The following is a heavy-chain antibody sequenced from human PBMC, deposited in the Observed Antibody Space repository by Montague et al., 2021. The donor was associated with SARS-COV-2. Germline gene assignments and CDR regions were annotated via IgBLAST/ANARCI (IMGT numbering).Heavy chain of an antibody. CDR3: ARVVVEASGWYHFDY. V-gene: IGHV4-59*12. CDR1: GDSISRYC. CDR2: HYNSWIT. J-gene: IGHJ4*02. Sequence: SETLSLTCTVSGDSISRYCWGWIRQPPGKGLELMGYHYNSWITNYGPTLKIRIAVSVDTSENQFSLKLFSVTAADTAVYYCARVVVEASGWYHFDYWGQGTLVTVSS. D-gene: IGHD6-19*01.